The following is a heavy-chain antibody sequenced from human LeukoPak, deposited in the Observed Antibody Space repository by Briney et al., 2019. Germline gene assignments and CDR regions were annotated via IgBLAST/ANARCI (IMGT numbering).Heavy chain of an antibody. V-gene: IGHV5-51*01. CDR2: IYPGDSDT. D-gene: IGHD2-21*02. CDR3: ARHAEYCGGDCYPYYFDY. Sequence: GESLKISCKGSGDSFTSYWIGWVRQMPGKGLEWMGIIYPGDSDTRYSPSFQGQVTISADKSISTAYLQWGSLKASDTAMYYCARHAEYCGGDCYPYYFDYWGQGTLVTVSS. CDR1: GDSFTSYW. J-gene: IGHJ4*02.